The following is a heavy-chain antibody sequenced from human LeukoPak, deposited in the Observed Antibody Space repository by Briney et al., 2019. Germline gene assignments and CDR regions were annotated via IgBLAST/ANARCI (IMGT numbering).Heavy chain of an antibody. CDR3: ARISSDSISYYDH. Sequence: GGSLRLSCAASGFTFSSYAMSWVRQAPGKGLEWVSAISGSGGSTYCADSVKGRFTISRDNAKNTLFLQMNSLRAEDTAVYYCARISSDSISYYDHWGQGTLVTVSS. V-gene: IGHV3-23*01. CDR1: GFTFSSYA. CDR2: ISGSGGST. D-gene: IGHD3-22*01. J-gene: IGHJ4*02.